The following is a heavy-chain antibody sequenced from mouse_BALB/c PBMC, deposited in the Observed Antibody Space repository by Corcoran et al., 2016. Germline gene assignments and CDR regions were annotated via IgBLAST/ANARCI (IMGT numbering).Heavy chain of an antibody. J-gene: IGHJ1*01. CDR1: GYTFTSYT. CDR2: INPYNGGT. CDR3: ARGSNFDV. V-gene: IGHV1-22*01. Sequence: EVQLQQSGPELVKPGASVKISCKASGYTFTSYTMHWVKQSPGKNLEWMGLINPYNGGTSYTQKFKGKATLTGDRSSSAAYMELLSLTAEDSAVWYCARGSNFDVWGAGSTVTVSS.